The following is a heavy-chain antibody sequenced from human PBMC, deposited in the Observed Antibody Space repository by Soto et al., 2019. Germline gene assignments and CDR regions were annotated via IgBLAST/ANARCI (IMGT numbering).Heavy chain of an antibody. V-gene: IGHV3-15*07. CDR1: GFIFNNAW. J-gene: IGHJ4*02. CDR3: TTDLEGVYIASYLDY. D-gene: IGHD1-1*01. CDR2: IKSRSDGGTT. Sequence: GGSLRLSCAASGFIFNNAWMNWVRQAPGKGLEWVARIKSRSDGGTTDYAAPVKGRFSISRDDSKNTLYLQMNSLKTEDTAVYYCTTDLEGVYIASYLDYWGQGTLVTISS.